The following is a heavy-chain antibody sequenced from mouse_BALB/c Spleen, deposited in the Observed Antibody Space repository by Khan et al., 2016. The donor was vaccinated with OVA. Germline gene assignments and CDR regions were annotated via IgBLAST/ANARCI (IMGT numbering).Heavy chain of an antibody. CDR2: VNPNTDNI. CDR3: ARGYDFFAS. CDR1: GYSFTLYY. J-gene: IGHJ3*01. D-gene: IGHD2-14*01. Sequence: IQLVQSGPDLVKPGASVKISCKASGYSFTLYYMSWVKQSLGKSLEWIGRVNPNTDNINYNQEFKGKAILTVDKSSNTAFMELRCLTSEDSAVYFCARGYDFFASWGQGTLVTVSA. V-gene: IGHV1-26*01.